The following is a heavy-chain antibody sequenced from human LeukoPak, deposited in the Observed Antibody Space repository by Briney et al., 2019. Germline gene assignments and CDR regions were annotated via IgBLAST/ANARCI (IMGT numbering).Heavy chain of an antibody. CDR3: ARYRGFGDLVGY. Sequence: SETLSLTCTVSGGSISSYYWSWIRQPPGKGLEWIGYIYYSGSTNYNPSLKSRVTISVDTSKNQFSLKLSSVTAADTAVYYCARYRGFGDLVGYWGQGTLVTVSS. D-gene: IGHD3-10*01. V-gene: IGHV4-59*01. CDR1: GGSISSYY. CDR2: IYYSGST. J-gene: IGHJ4*02.